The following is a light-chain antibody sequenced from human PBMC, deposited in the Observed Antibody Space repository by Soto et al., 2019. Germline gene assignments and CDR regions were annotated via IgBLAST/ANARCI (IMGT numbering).Light chain of an antibody. V-gene: IGLV2-14*01. J-gene: IGLJ1*01. Sequence: QSALTQPASVSGSPGQSITISCTGTSSDVGGYKYVSWYQQHPDKAPKLIIYDVTNRPSGISNRFSGSKSGNTASLTISGLQAEDEADYYCSSYTSSSSYVFGNGTKVTVL. CDR1: SSDVGGYKY. CDR2: DVT. CDR3: SSYTSSSSYV.